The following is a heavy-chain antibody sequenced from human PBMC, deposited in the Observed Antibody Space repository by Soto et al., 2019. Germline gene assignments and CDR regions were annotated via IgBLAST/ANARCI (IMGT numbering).Heavy chain of an antibody. V-gene: IGHV4-4*02. J-gene: IGHJ4*02. D-gene: IGHD3-10*01. CDR3: ARSPPSSYYGGSGTFDY. CDR1: GGFTSTNNW. Sequence: SETLSLTCAVSGGFTSTNNWWSWVRQPPGEGLEWIGDAYHSGSTEYNPSLKSRVSISVDKSKNQISLKLTSATAADTAVYYCARSPPSSYYGGSGTFDYWGQGXLVTVSS. CDR2: AYHSGST.